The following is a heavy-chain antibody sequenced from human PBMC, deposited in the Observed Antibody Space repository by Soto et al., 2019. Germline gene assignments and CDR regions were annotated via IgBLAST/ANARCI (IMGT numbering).Heavy chain of an antibody. D-gene: IGHD1-1*01. Sequence: QVQLVQSGAEVKKPGASVKVSCKVSGHTLTELSMHWVRRAPGKGLEWMGGFDPEDGETISAQKFQGRVTMTEDTSTDSTYLELSSLRSEDTAVYYCAAGGTRWLHSPFDYWGQGTLVTISS. J-gene: IGHJ4*02. V-gene: IGHV1-24*01. CDR2: FDPEDGET. CDR1: GHTLTELS. CDR3: AAGGTRWLHSPFDY.